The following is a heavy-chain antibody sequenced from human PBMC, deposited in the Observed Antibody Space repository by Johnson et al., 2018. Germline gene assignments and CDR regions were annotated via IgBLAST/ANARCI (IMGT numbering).Heavy chain of an antibody. J-gene: IGHJ3*02. CDR2: IGKAGDT. CDR1: GFTFSRYD. Sequence: VQLVESGGGLVQPGGSLRLSCAASGFTFSRYDMHWVRQTTGKGLEWVSAIGKAGDTYYLGSVKGRFTISRENAKNSLYLQMTSLRAGDTAVYYCVRDPVDDGLSGAFDIWGQGTMVTVSS. CDR3: VRDPVDDGLSGAFDI. V-gene: IGHV3-13*01. D-gene: IGHD7-27*01.